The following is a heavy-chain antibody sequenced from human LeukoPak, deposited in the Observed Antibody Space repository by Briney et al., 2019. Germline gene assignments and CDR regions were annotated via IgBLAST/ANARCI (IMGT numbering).Heavy chain of an antibody. CDR2: INPNSGGT. Sequence: GASVKVSCKASGYTFTGYYMHWVRQAPGQGLEWMGWINPNSGGTNYAQKFQGRVTMTRDTSISTAYMELSRLRSDDAAVYYCARDPITMVRGVITKKPPPRVYFDPWGQGTLVTVSS. D-gene: IGHD3-10*01. V-gene: IGHV1-2*02. J-gene: IGHJ5*02. CDR1: GYTFTGYY. CDR3: ARDPITMVRGVITKKPPPRVYFDP.